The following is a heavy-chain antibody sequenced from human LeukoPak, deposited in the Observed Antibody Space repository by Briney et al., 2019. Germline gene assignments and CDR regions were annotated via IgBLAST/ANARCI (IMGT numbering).Heavy chain of an antibody. CDR3: AISFNGLW. CDR2: VHYTGKT. D-gene: IGHD2/OR15-2a*01. V-gene: IGHV4-59*01. CDR1: GGSLSGYY. J-gene: IGHJ1*01. Sequence: SETLSLTCTVSGGSLSGYYWSWIRQSPGKGLEWIGYVHYTGKTHYNPSLRSRVSISLDASKEQFFLRMASVPAADTAMYYCAISFNGLWWGQGLLVTVSS.